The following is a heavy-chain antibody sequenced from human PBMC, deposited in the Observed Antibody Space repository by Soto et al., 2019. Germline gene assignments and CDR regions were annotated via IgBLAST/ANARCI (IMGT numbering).Heavy chain of an antibody. CDR2: IIPILGIA. D-gene: IGHD3-22*01. CDR3: ARDQRYYDSSGSVDFDY. Sequence: SLKVSCKASGGTFSSYTISWVRQAPGQGLEWMGRIIPILGIANYAQKFQGRVTITADKSTSTAYMELSSLRSEDTAVYYCARDQRYYDSSGSVDFDYWGQGTLVTVSS. V-gene: IGHV1-69*04. CDR1: GGTFSSYT. J-gene: IGHJ4*02.